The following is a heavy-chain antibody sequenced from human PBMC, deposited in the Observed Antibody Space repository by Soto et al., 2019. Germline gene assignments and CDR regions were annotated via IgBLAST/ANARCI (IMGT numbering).Heavy chain of an antibody. CDR3: ARRIGYCSGGSCYYYYYYGMDV. D-gene: IGHD2-15*01. J-gene: IGHJ6*02. CDR2: INHSGST. V-gene: IGHV4-34*01. CDR1: GGSFSGYY. Sequence: ETLSRSSAGYGGSFSGYYWSRIRQPPGKGLGWIGEINHSGSTNYNPSLKGRVTISVDTSKNQFSLKLSSVTAADTAVYYCARRIGYCSGGSCYYYYYYGMDVWGQGTTVTVSS.